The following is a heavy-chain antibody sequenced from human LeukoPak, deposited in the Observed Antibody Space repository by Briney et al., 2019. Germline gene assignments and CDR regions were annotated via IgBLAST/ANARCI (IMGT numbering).Heavy chain of an antibody. J-gene: IGHJ6*04. D-gene: IGHD2-2*03. CDR2: ISAYNGNT. V-gene: IGHV1-18*01. CDR3: ARDGYCSSTSCYAFRYYYYGMDV. CDR1: GGTFSSYA. Sequence: ASVKVSCKASGGTFSSYAISWVRQAPGQGLEWMGWISAYNGNTNYAQKLQGRVTMTTDTSTSTAYMELRSLRSDDTAVYYCARDGYCSSTSCYAFRYYYYGMDVWGKGTTVTVSS.